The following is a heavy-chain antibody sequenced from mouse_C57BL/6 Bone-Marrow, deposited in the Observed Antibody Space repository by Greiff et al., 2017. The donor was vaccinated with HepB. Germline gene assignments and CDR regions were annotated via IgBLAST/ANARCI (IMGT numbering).Heavy chain of an antibody. CDR1: GYTFTGYW. CDR3: ASEGYYGSEEGYAMDY. CDR2: ILPGSGST. D-gene: IGHD1-1*01. V-gene: IGHV1-9*01. J-gene: IGHJ4*01. Sequence: QVQLQQSGAELMKPGASVKLSCKATGYTFTGYWIEWVKQRPGHGLEWIGEILPGSGSTNYNEKFKGKATFTADTSSNTAYMQLSSLTTEDSAIYYCASEGYYGSEEGYAMDYWGQGTSVTVSS.